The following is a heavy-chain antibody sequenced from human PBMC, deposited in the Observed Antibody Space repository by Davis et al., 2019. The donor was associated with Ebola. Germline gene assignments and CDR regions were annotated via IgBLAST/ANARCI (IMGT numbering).Heavy chain of an antibody. J-gene: IGHJ6*02. CDR2: IRSKANSYAT. CDR1: GFTFSGSA. Sequence: GESLKISCAASGFTFSGSAMHWVRQASGKGLEWVGRIRSKANSYATAYAASMKGRFTISRDDSKNTAYLQMNSLRAEDTAVYYCARSSIAARPGYYYGMDVWGQGTTVTVSS. D-gene: IGHD6-6*01. CDR3: ARSSIAARPGYYYGMDV. V-gene: IGHV3-73*01.